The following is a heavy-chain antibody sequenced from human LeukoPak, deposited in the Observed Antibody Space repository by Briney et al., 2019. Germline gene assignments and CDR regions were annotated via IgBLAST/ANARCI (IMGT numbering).Heavy chain of an antibody. CDR1: GGSIRSHY. J-gene: IGHJ4*02. CDR2: IYYSGST. V-gene: IGHV4-59*11. Sequence: SETLSLTCTVSGGSIRSHYWSWIRLPPGKGLEWIGDIYYSGSTDYNPSLKSRVSLSVDTSKNRFSLKLTSVTAADTAVYYCARGDREDPFLVETTRFDYWGQGTLVTLSS. D-gene: IGHD5-24*01. CDR3: ARGDREDPFLVETTRFDY.